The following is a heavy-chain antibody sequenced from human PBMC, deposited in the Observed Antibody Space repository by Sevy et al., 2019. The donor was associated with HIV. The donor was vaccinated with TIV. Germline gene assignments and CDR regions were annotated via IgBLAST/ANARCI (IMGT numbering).Heavy chain of an antibody. CDR3: VKWRITEAAYYYGLDV. CDR2: INYNSGRV. J-gene: IGHJ6*02. D-gene: IGHD3-16*01. CDR1: GLSFEDYG. V-gene: IGHV3-9*01. Sequence: GGYLRLSCATFGLSFEDYGMHWVRQSPEKGLEWVAGINYNSGRVGYADSVKGRFTVSRDNAKASLYLQMTSLKPEDAALYYCVKWRITEAAYYYGLDVWGQGTTVTVSS.